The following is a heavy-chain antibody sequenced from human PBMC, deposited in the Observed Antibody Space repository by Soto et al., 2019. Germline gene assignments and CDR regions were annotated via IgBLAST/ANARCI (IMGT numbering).Heavy chain of an antibody. CDR3: ASDNCSGGSCYSAYYYYYGMDV. CDR1: GYTFTSYY. D-gene: IGHD2-15*01. Sequence: VASVKVSCKASGYTFTSYYMHWVRQAPGQGLEWMGIINPSGGSTSYAQKFQGRVTMTRDTSTSTVYMELSSLRSEDTAVYYCASDNCSGGSCYSAYYYYYGMDVWGQGTTVTVSS. CDR2: INPSGGST. V-gene: IGHV1-46*01. J-gene: IGHJ6*02.